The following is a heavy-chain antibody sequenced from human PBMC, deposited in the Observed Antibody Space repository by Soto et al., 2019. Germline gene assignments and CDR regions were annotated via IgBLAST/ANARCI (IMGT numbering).Heavy chain of an antibody. V-gene: IGHV1-69*17. CDR1: GDTFNSYV. CDR2: IIPIIGVT. Sequence: QVQLVQSGAEVKRPGSSVKVSCESSGDTFNSYVISWVRQAPGQGLEWMGGIIPIIGVTHYAQKFQGRVTFSALSSTCTAYMEMTNLGFEDTALYYCARESLGAKGADHWGKGTLVTVSS. CDR3: ARESLGAKGADH. J-gene: IGHJ4*02. D-gene: IGHD3-16*01.